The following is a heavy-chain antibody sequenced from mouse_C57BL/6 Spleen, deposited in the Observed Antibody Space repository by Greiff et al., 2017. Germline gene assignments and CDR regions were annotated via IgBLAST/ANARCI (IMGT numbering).Heavy chain of an antibody. V-gene: IGHV1-42*01. Sequence: EVQLQQSGPELVKPGASVKISCKASGYSFTGYYMNWVKQSPEKSLEWIGEINPSTGGTTYNQKFKAKATLTVDKSSSTAYMQLKSLTSEDSAVYYCAREGGSVSPLGYWGQGTTLTVSS. J-gene: IGHJ2*01. D-gene: IGHD3-1*01. CDR3: AREGGSVSPLGY. CDR2: INPSTGGT. CDR1: GYSFTGYY.